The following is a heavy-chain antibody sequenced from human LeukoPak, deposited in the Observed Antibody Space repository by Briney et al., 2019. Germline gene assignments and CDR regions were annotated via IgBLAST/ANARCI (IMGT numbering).Heavy chain of an antibody. CDR1: GFTFTGYY. CDR3: ARDRVTTNTRYFDS. V-gene: IGHV1-2*02. CDR2: INLNSGGT. J-gene: IGHJ4*02. D-gene: IGHD4-17*01. Sequence: ASVKVSCKTSGFTFTGYYMHWVRQAPGQGLEWMGWINLNSGGTNYAQNFQGRVTMTRDTSITTAYMELSRLTSDDTAVYYCARDRVTTNTRYFDSWGQGTLVTVSS.